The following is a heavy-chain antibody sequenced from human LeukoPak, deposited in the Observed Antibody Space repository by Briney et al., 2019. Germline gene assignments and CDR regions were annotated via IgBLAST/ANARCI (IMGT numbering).Heavy chain of an antibody. CDR3: ARDFPGIAAAGTRYNWFDP. V-gene: IGHV1-69*05. Sequence: GASVKVSCKASGGTFSSYSISRVRQAPGQGLEWMGGIIPIFGTANYAQKFQGRVTITTDESTSTAYMELSRLRSEDTAVYYCARDFPGIAAAGTRYNWFDPGGQGTLVTVSS. CDR1: GGTFSSYS. J-gene: IGHJ5*02. D-gene: IGHD6-13*01. CDR2: IIPIFGTA.